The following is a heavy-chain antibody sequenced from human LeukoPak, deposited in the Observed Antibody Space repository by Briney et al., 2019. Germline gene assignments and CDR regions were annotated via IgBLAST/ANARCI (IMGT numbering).Heavy chain of an antibody. J-gene: IGHJ4*02. V-gene: IGHV3-74*01. Sequence: GGSLRLSCAASGFTFSSYGMHWVRQAPGKGLVWVSRINSDGSSTTYADSVKGRFTISRDNAKNTLYLQMNSLRAEDTAVYYCAREPGYYGDYGYWGQGTLVTVSS. D-gene: IGHD4-17*01. CDR2: INSDGSST. CDR1: GFTFSSYG. CDR3: AREPGYYGDYGY.